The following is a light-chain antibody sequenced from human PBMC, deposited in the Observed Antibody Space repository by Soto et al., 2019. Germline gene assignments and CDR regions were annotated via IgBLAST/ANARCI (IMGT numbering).Light chain of an antibody. CDR3: QQYYKYPPT. CDR2: TIS. CDR1: QSVSTA. V-gene: IGKV1-5*03. Sequence: DIQMTQSPSSLSASVGDRVTITCRASQSVSTALAWWQQKPGKAPNLLIYTISILKSGVPSRFSAGGSGTEFTLTVSSLQPDDSATYYCQQYYKYPPTFGGGTKVEIK. J-gene: IGKJ4*01.